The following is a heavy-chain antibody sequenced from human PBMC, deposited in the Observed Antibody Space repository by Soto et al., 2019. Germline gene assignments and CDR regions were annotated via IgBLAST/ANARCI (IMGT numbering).Heavy chain of an antibody. CDR3: ARASGYSYGYDDFFDN. Sequence: QVQLQESGPGLVKPSETLSLTCPVPGGSINGYYWTWLRQSPTNGLEWIGYFHFSGSTKYNPSLESRLTISADTSKNQISRTLSSVTAADTAVYYCARASGYSYGYDDFFDNWGQGTLANVSS. CDR1: GGSINGYY. J-gene: IGHJ4*01. V-gene: IGHV4-59*01. D-gene: IGHD5-18*01. CDR2: FHFSGST.